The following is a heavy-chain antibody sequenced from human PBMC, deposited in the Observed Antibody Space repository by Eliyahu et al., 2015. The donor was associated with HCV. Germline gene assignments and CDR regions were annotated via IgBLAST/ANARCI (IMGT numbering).Heavy chain of an antibody. CDR2: LYYDGST. J-gene: IGHJ4*02. Sequence: QPQLQESGPGLVKPSETLSLTCTVSGGSIXGTXYYWGWXRQSPGKGLEWIXSLYYDGSTYYNPSLKSRVTISVDTSKNQFSLKVTSVTAADTAVYYCTRPLFGGNSQLYFDQWGQGTLVTVSS. V-gene: IGHV4-39*01. D-gene: IGHD1-26*01. CDR3: TRPLFGGNSQLYFDQ. CDR1: GGSIXGTXYY.